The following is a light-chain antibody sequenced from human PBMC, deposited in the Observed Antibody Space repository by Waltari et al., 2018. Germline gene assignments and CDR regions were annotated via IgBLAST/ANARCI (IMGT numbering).Light chain of an antibody. V-gene: IGKV3-15*01. CDR1: QSVGGD. Sequence: DIVMTQSPATLSVSPGERATLSCRASQSVGGDLAWYQQKPGQAPRLLIYGTITRPTGVSARFSGSGSGTEFTLTISRLQSEDFAVYYCQQYNNWPLTFGGGTKVEI. J-gene: IGKJ4*01. CDR3: QQYNNWPLT. CDR2: GTI.